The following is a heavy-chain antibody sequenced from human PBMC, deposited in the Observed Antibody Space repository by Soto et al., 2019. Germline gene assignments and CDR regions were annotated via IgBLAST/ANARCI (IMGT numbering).Heavy chain of an antibody. V-gene: IGHV4-30-4*01. CDR1: GGSITSGDYH. CDR2: TYDNGNS. J-gene: IGHJ4*02. D-gene: IGHD3-22*01. Sequence: QVHLQESGPGLVRPSETLSLTCTVSGGSITSGDYHWNWIRQPPGKGLEWIAYTYDNGNSYYSPSLRSRASISLDASKNQSLLRLSSVTAADTAVYFCASLPEYYDNAGSDYWGQGTLVAVSP. CDR3: ASLPEYYDNAGSDY.